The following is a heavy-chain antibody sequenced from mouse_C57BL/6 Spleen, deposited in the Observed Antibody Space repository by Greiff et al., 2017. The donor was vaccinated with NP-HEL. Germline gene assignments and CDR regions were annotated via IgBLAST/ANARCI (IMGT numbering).Heavy chain of an antibody. CDR1: GYTFTSYW. CDR3: AKFITTVVAIDY. J-gene: IGHJ2*01. D-gene: IGHD1-1*01. V-gene: IGHV1-64*01. CDR2: IHPNSGST. Sequence: QVQLQQPGAELVKPGASVKLSCKASGYTFTSYWMHWVKQRPGQGLEWIGMIHPNSGSTNYNATFKSKAPLNVDKSSSTAYMQLSSLTSEDSAVYYCAKFITTVVAIDYWGQGTTLTVSS.